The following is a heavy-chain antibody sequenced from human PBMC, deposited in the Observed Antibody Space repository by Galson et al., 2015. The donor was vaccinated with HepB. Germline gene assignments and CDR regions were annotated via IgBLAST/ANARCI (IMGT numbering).Heavy chain of an antibody. CDR3: ARLTKDIVLMVYPSRDYYYGMDV. Sequence: SVKVSCKASGGTFSRYTISWVRQAPGQGLEWMGGIIPIFGTANYAQKFQGRVTITADESTSTAYMELSSLRSEDTAVYYCARLTKDIVLMVYPSRDYYYGMDVWGQGTTVTVSS. V-gene: IGHV1-69*13. D-gene: IGHD2-8*01. J-gene: IGHJ6*02. CDR2: IIPIFGTA. CDR1: GGTFSRYT.